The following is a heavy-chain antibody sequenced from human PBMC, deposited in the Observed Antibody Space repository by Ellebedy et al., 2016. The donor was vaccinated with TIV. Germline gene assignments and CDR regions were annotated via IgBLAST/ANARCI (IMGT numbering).Heavy chain of an antibody. CDR3: ARELFTTVTNNWFDP. V-gene: IGHV3-33*01. CDR1: EFTFSTYH. Sequence: GESLKISCAASEFTFSTYHMHWVRQAPGKGLEWVAVIWYDGTAKFYAESVKGRFTISRDNAKNSLYLQMNSLRAEDTAVYYCARELFTTVTNNWFDPWGQGTLVTVSS. D-gene: IGHD4-17*01. CDR2: IWYDGTAK. J-gene: IGHJ5*02.